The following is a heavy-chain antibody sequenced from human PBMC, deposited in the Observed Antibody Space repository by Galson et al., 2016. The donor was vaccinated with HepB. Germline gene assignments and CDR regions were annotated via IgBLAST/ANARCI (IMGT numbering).Heavy chain of an antibody. CDR3: ATTVYGYSDY. J-gene: IGHJ4*02. CDR1: GFIFTDYW. CDR2: IKHDGSEL. D-gene: IGHD3-22*01. V-gene: IGHV3-7*03. Sequence: SLRLSCAASGFIFTDYWMTWVRQAPGMGLEWVANIKHDGSELSYVDSVRGRFTISRDNAKNSVYMQMHNLRAEDTALYYCATTVYGYSDYWGQGTLVTVSS.